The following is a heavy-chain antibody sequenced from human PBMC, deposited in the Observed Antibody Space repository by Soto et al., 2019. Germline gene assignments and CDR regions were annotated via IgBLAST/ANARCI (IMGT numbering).Heavy chain of an antibody. CDR1: GFSLSTSGMC. V-gene: IGHV2-70*01. D-gene: IGHD5-18*01. CDR3: SRDWCYSYAPGYYYYYGMEV. J-gene: IGHJ6*02. Sequence: SGPTLVNPTQTLTLSCTFSGFSLSTSGMCVSWIRQPPGKALEWHALIDWDNDKYYSTSLKARLTIFKDTSKNQVVFTMTNMDPLDTATYYFSRDWCYSYAPGYYYYYGMEVWGQGTTVTVSS. CDR2: IDWDNDK.